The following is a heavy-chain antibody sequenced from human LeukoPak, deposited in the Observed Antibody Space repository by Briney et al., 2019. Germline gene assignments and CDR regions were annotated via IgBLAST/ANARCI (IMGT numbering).Heavy chain of an antibody. J-gene: IGHJ4*02. CDR2: ISYDGSNK. D-gene: IGHD1-14*01. V-gene: IGHV3-30*04. Sequence: GGSLRLSCAASGFTFSSYAMHWVRQAPGKGLEWVAVISYDGSNKYYADSVKGRFTISRDSAKNSLYLQMNSLRVEDTAVYYCARVRGGGFRTADSWGQGTLVTVSS. CDR1: GFTFSSYA. CDR3: ARVRGGGFRTADS.